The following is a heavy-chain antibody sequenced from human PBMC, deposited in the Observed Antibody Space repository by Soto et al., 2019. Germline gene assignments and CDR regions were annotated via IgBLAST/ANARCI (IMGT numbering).Heavy chain of an antibody. CDR2: ISSSSSYI. J-gene: IGHJ4*02. V-gene: IGHV3-21*01. CDR3: ASRLGVGELILDDY. Sequence: EVQLVESGGGLVKPGGSLRLSCAASGFTFSSYSMNWVRQAPGKGLEWVSSISSSSSYIYYADSVKGRFTISRDNAKNSLYLQMNSLRAEDTAVYYCASRLGVGELILDDYCGQGTLVTVSS. D-gene: IGHD3-10*01. CDR1: GFTFSSYS.